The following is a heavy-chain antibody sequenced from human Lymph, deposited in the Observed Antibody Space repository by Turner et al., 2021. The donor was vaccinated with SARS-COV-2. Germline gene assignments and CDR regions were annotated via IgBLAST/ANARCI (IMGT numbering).Heavy chain of an antibody. D-gene: IGHD1-26*01. Sequence: QVQLVESGGGVVQPGRSLRLSCAASGFTFRSFVMHWVRQAPGKGLEWVAVISYDGSNKYYADSVKGRFTISRDNSKNTLYLQMNSLRAEDTAVYYCATDPGAGGELLGGGYYYYGMDVWGQGTTVTVSS. J-gene: IGHJ6*02. CDR1: GFTFRSFV. V-gene: IGHV3-30-3*01. CDR3: ATDPGAGGELLGGGYYYYGMDV. CDR2: ISYDGSNK.